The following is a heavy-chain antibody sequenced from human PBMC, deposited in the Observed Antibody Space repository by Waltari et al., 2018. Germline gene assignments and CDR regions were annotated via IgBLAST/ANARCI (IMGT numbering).Heavy chain of an antibody. J-gene: IGHJ4*02. V-gene: IGHV3-7*03. CDR2: INQGGSDK. D-gene: IGHD1-1*01. Sequence: EVQLVESGGGLVQPGGSLRLSCVASGFNFTRYWMSWVRQAPGKGLECVANINQGGSDKNYVDSVKGRFTISRDNAKNSLYLQMNSLRAEDTAVYYCARTGDDYWGQGTLVTVSS. CDR1: GFNFTRYW. CDR3: ARTGDDY.